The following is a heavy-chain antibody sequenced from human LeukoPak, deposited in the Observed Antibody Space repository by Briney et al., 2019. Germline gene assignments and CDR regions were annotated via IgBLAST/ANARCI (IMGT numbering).Heavy chain of an antibody. D-gene: IGHD6-19*01. CDR2: IYYSGST. CDR3: ARGEGWLAPYVY. V-gene: IGHV4-39*07. Sequence: PSETLSLTCTVSGGSISSSSYYWGWIRQPPGKGLEWVGSIYYSGSTYYNPSLKSRVTISVDTSKNQFSLKLSSVTAADTAVYYCARGEGWLAPYVYWGQGTLVTVSS. J-gene: IGHJ4*02. CDR1: GGSISSSSYY.